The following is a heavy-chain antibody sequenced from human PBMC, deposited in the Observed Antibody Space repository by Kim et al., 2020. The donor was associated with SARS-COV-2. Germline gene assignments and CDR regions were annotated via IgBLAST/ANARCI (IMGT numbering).Heavy chain of an antibody. CDR2: IIPIFGTA. D-gene: IGHD2-2*01. Sequence: SVKVSCKASGGTFSSYAISWVRQAPGQGLEWMGGIIPIFGTANYAQKFQGRVTITADESTSTAYMELSSLRSEDTAVYYCARGSRGYVWVVPAATYYYYYGMDVWGQGTTVTVSS. CDR1: GGTFSSYA. J-gene: IGHJ6*02. V-gene: IGHV1-69*13. CDR3: ARGSRGYVWVVPAATYYYYYGMDV.